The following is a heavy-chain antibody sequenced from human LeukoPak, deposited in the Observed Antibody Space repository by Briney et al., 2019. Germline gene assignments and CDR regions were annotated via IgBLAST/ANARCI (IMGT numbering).Heavy chain of an antibody. CDR1: GGSIRSSTYY. J-gene: IGHJ6*03. CDR3: AREVGKQLTRYYYYYYMDV. V-gene: IGHV4-61*05. CDR2: IYYSGST. Sequence: SETLSLTCSVSGGSIRSSTYYWGWIGQPPGKGLEWIGYIYYSGSTNYNPSLKSRVTISVDTSKNQFSLQLNSVTPEDTAVYYCAREVGKQLTRYYYYYYMDVWGKGTTVTVSS. D-gene: IGHD6-13*01.